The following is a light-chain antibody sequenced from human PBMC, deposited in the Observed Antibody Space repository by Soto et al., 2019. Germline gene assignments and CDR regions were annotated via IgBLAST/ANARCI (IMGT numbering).Light chain of an antibody. V-gene: IGLV1-40*01. CDR1: SSNIGAGYD. Sequence: VLTQPPSVSGAPGQRVTTSCTGSSSNIGAGYDVHWYQQLPGTAPKLLIYGNSNRPSGVPDRFSGSKSGTSASLAITGLQAEDEADYYCQSYDSSLSGYVFGTGTKVTVL. CDR3: QSYDSSLSGYV. CDR2: GNS. J-gene: IGLJ1*01.